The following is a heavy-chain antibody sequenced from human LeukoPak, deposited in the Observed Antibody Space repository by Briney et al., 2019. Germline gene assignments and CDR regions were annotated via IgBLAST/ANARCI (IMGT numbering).Heavy chain of an antibody. CDR2: IGSNRKSI. CDR3: ARHVRFEGVDY. D-gene: IGHD3-3*01. V-gene: IGHV3-48*04. CDR1: GFIFSNYG. J-gene: IGHJ4*02. Sequence: PGGSLRLSCTASGFIFSNYGMNWVRQAPGKGLEWVAYIGSNRKSIDYADSVKGRFTISRDNAKNSLFLQMNSLRAEDTAVYYCARHVRFEGVDYWGQGTLVTVSS.